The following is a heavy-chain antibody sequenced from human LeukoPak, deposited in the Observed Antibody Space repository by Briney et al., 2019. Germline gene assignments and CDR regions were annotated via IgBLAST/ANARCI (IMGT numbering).Heavy chain of an antibody. Sequence: PSETLSLTCTVSGGSVSSGRYYWSWIRQPPGKGLEWIGYIYYSGSTNYNPSLKSRVTISVDTSKNQFSLKLSSVTAADTAVYYCASAMAEKDIDYWGQGTLVTVSS. CDR2: IYYSGST. CDR1: GGSVSSGRYY. CDR3: ASAMAEKDIDY. D-gene: IGHD5-18*01. V-gene: IGHV4-61*01. J-gene: IGHJ4*02.